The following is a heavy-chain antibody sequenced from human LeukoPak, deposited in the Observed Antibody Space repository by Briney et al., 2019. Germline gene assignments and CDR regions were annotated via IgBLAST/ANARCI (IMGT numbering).Heavy chain of an antibody. CDR3: ARGGYGSGSYYTFYYYYGMDV. J-gene: IGHJ6*02. Sequence: GGSLRLSCAASGFTFSSYAMHWVRQAPGKGLEWVAVISYDGSNKYYADSVKGRFTFSRDNSKNTLYLQMNSLRAEDTAVYYCARGGYGSGSYYTFYYYYGMDVWGQGTTVTVSS. CDR2: ISYDGSNK. V-gene: IGHV3-30-3*01. CDR1: GFTFSSYA. D-gene: IGHD3-10*01.